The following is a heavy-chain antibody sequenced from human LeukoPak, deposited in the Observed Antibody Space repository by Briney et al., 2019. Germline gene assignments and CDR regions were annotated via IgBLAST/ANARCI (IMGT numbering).Heavy chain of an antibody. Sequence: GGSLRLSCAASGFTFSTNHMTWVRQAPGKGPEWVSVIYSDGNTYYTDSVKGRFTISRDNSKNTIYLQMNSLRAEDTAVYYCAREDGYSSSWYSDYWGQGTLVTVSS. CDR3: AREDGYSSSWYSDY. CDR2: IYSDGNT. V-gene: IGHV3-53*01. CDR1: GFTFSTNH. D-gene: IGHD6-13*01. J-gene: IGHJ4*02.